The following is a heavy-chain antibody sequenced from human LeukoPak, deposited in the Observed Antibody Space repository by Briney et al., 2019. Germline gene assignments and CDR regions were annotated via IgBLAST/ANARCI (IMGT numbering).Heavy chain of an antibody. CDR2: ISGSGGST. D-gene: IGHD3-10*01. Sequence: QPGGSLRLSCAASGFTFSSYWMSWVRQAPGKGLEWVSAISGSGGSTYYADSVKGRFTISRDNSKNTLYLQMNSLRAEDTAVYYCAKNRVNYYGSGSSYDYWGQGTLVTVSS. CDR3: AKNRVNYYGSGSSYDY. CDR1: GFTFSSYW. V-gene: IGHV3-23*01. J-gene: IGHJ4*02.